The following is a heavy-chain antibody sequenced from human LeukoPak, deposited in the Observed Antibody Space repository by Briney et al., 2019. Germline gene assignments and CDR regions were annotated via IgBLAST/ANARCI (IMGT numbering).Heavy chain of an antibody. CDR3: VRTEVSSGSGDY. CDR2: IYYSGST. D-gene: IGHD6-19*01. CDR1: GGSIISSAYY. V-gene: IGHV4-30-4*08. Sequence: SQTLSLTCTVSGGSIISSAYYWSWIRQPPGKGLEWIGYIYYSGSTYYNPSLKSRVTISLDTSKNQFSLKLSSVTAADTAVYYCVRTEVSSGSGDYWGQGTLVTVSS. J-gene: IGHJ4*02.